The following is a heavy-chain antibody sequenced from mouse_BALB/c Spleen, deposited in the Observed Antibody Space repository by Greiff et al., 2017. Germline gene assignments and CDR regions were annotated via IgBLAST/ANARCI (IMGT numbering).Heavy chain of an antibody. CDR3: ARKDYGSSYWYFDV. J-gene: IGHJ1*01. D-gene: IGHD1-1*01. V-gene: IGHV1-4*01. CDR1: GYTFTSYT. Sequence: QVQLQQSGAELARPGASVKMSCKASGYTFTSYTMHWVKQRPGQGLEWIGYINPSSGYTNYNQKFKDKATLTADKSSSTAYMQLSSLTSEDSAVYYCARKDYGSSYWYFDVGGAGNTVTVSA. CDR2: INPSSGYT.